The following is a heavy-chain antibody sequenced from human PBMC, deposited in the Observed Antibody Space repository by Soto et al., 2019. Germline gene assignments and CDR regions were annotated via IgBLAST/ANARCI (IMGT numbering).Heavy chain of an antibody. CDR2: ISAHNGNT. D-gene: IGHD1-1*01. CDR3: ARGRYGDY. J-gene: IGHJ4*02. Sequence: QVHLVQSGAEVKKSGASVKVSCKGSGYDFTTYGITWVRQAPGQGLEWMAWISAHNGNTDYAQKLQGRVTVTRDTSTSTAYMELRSLRSDGTAVYYCARGRYGDYWGQGALVTVSS. V-gene: IGHV1-18*01. CDR1: GYDFTTYG.